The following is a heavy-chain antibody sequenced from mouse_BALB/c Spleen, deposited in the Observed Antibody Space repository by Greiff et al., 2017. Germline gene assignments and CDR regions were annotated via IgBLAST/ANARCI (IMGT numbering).Heavy chain of an antibody. CDR2: IYPGDGDT. CDR3: AREGTLDTTATFAY. Sequence: VQLQQSGAELVRPGSSVKISCKASGYAFSSYWMNWVKQRPGQGLEWIGQIYPGDGDTNYNGKFKGKATLTADKSSSTAYMQLSSLTSEDSAVYFCAREGTLDTTATFAYWGQGTLVTVSA. D-gene: IGHD1-2*01. CDR1: GYAFSSYW. V-gene: IGHV1-80*01. J-gene: IGHJ3*01.